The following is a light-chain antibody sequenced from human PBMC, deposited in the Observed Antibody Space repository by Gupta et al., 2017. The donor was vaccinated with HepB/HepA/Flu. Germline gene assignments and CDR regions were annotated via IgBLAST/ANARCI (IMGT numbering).Light chain of an antibody. CDR2: WAS. CDR3: QQYYDTPIT. Sequence: DIVMTQSPDSLAVSLGERATINCKSSQHVLYSNNKDFLAWYQQKPGHPPKLLISWASTRESGVPDRCSGSGSGTDFTLTSSSLQAEDVAVYYCQQYYDTPITFGQGTRLEIK. J-gene: IGKJ5*01. V-gene: IGKV4-1*01. CDR1: QHVLYSNNKDF.